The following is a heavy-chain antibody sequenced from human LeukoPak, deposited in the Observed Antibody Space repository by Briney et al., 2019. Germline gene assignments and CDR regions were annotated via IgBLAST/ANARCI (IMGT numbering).Heavy chain of an antibody. J-gene: IGHJ3*02. D-gene: IGHD3-16*02. V-gene: IGHV3-23*01. Sequence: GGSLRLSCAASGFTFSNFAMAWVRQVPDKGLEWVSFIRGGGAGAHYADSVRGRFTISRDNSKNTLYLEMNSLRADDTAVYYCAKASYSYGNDAFDIWGQGTKVTVSS. CDR1: GFTFSNFA. CDR2: IRGGGAGA. CDR3: AKASYSYGNDAFDI.